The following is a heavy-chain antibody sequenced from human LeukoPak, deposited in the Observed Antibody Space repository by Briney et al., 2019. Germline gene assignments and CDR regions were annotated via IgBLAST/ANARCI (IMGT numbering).Heavy chain of an antibody. Sequence: PSETLSLTCTVSDASISSSYFYWSWIRQPPGKGLEWIGNVFHSGSTHYSPSLKSRVTIPVDTSRKQFSLRLSAATAADTAVYYCARQRGGSWVNDYWGQGTLVTVSS. J-gene: IGHJ4*02. D-gene: IGHD1-26*01. CDR2: VFHSGST. CDR1: DASISSSYFY. V-gene: IGHV4-39*01. CDR3: ARQRGGSWVNDY.